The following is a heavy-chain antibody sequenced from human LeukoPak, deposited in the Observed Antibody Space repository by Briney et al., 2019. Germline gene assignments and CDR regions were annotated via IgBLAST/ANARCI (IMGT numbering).Heavy chain of an antibody. J-gene: IGHJ4*02. Sequence: PSETLSLXCAVSGYSISSGDYYWSWIRQPPGKGLEWIGYIYYSGSTYYNPSLKSRVTISVDTSKNQFSLKLSSVTAADTAVYYCAREPLYPMVDYWGQGTLVTVSS. CDR3: AREPLYPMVDY. V-gene: IGHV4-30-4*08. D-gene: IGHD3-3*01. CDR2: IYYSGST. CDR1: GYSISSGDYY.